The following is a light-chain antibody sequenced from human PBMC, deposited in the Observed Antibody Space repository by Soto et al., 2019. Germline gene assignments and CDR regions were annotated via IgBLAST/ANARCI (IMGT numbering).Light chain of an antibody. Sequence: SYELTQPPSVSVAPGQTARITCGGNSIGSKSVHWYQRKPGQAPVLVVDDDSDRPSGIPERFSGSNSGNAATLTISRVEAGDEADYFCHVWDSSSEHVFGTGTKVTVL. J-gene: IGLJ1*01. CDR1: SIGSKS. CDR3: HVWDSSSEHV. V-gene: IGLV3-21*02. CDR2: DDS.